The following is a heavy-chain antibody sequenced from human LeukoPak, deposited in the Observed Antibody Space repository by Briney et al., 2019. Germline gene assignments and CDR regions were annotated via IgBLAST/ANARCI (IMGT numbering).Heavy chain of an antibody. CDR3: AKTQGYYDA. CDR1: GFTFSNYA. Sequence: GGSLRLSCVASGFTFSNYAMSWVRQAPGKGLELVSGIWGTDDKTVYGDAVKGRFTISRDNSKNTLYPQMNSLRADDTAVYYCAKTQGYYDAWGQGALVTVSS. CDR2: IWGTDDKT. V-gene: IGHV3-23*01. D-gene: IGHD2-15*01. J-gene: IGHJ5*02.